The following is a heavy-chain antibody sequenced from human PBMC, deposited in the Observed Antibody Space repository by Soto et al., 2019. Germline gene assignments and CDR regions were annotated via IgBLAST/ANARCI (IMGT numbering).Heavy chain of an antibody. J-gene: IGHJ4*02. CDR2: INAGNGNT. V-gene: IGHV1-3*01. CDR1: GYTFTSYA. Sequence: GASVKVSCKASGYTFTSYAMHWVRQAPGQGLEWMGWINAGNGNTKYSQKFQGRVTITRDTSASTAYMELSSLRSEDTAVYYCARGLNGYLHYFDYWGQGTPVTVSS. D-gene: IGHD5-18*01. CDR3: ARGLNGYLHYFDY.